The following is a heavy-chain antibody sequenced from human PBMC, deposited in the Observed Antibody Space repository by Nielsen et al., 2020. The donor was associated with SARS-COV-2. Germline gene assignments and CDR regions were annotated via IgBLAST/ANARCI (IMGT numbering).Heavy chain of an antibody. CDR1: GFTFSGSA. CDR2: IRSEANDYAT. V-gene: IGHV3-73*01. CDR3: TRGLSDF. J-gene: IGHJ4*02. Sequence: GGSLRLSCAVSGFTFSGSALHWVRQAPGKGLEWVGRIRSEANDYATAYAASVKGRFTISRDDSRNTTYLQLYRLKTEDTALYFCTRGLSDFWGQGNLVTVSS. D-gene: IGHD2-2*01.